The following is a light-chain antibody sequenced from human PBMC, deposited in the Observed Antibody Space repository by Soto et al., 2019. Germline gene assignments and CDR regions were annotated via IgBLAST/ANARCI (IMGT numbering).Light chain of an antibody. CDR2: GNT. CDR3: QSYDRSLSVV. J-gene: IGLJ2*01. V-gene: IGLV1-40*01. Sequence: QSVLTQPPSVSGAPGQSVTISCTGSSSNIGSVYDVHWYQQLPGTAPKLLIYGNTHRPSRVPDRFSGSKSGTSASLAITGLQAEDEADYYCQSYDRSLSVVFGGGTKLTVL. CDR1: SSNIGSVYD.